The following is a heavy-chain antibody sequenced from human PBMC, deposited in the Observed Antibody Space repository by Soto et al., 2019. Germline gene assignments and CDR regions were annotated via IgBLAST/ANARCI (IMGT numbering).Heavy chain of an antibody. CDR2: ISYDGNT. Sequence: QLQLQESGPGLVKPSETLSLTCTVSGGSISRSGYSWGWLRQPPGKGLEWIGCISYDGNTYYNPSLKRRFTISADTSTNQFSLELSSVTAADTAAYYCARHQDSTLRDYWGQGTLVTVSS. D-gene: IGHD1-26*01. CDR1: GGSISRSGYS. J-gene: IGHJ4*02. CDR3: ARHQDSTLRDY. V-gene: IGHV4-39*01.